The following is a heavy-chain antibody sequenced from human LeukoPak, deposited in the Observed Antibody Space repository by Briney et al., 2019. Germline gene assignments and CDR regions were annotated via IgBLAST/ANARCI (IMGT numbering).Heavy chain of an antibody. D-gene: IGHD3-3*01. V-gene: IGHV3-9*01. Sequence: GGSLRLSCAASGFTFDDYAMHWVRQAPGKGLEWVSGISWNSGSIGYADSVKGRFTISRDNAKNSLYLQMNSLRAEDTAVYYCARDSEYDPGWFDPWGQGTLVTVSS. CDR1: GFTFDDYA. CDR2: ISWNSGSI. J-gene: IGHJ5*02. CDR3: ARDSEYDPGWFDP.